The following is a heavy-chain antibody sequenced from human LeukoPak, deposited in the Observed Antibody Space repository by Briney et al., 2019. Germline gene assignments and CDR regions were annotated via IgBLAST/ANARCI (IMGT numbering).Heavy chain of an antibody. Sequence: GGSLRLSCAASGLTISNNYWHWVRQAPGKRPEWVSIIYANGDTLYAASVRGRFTFSRDDSKNTLYLQMNSLRAEDTAIYYCAHGDYPLTYWGQGTLVTVSS. CDR1: GLTISNNY. V-gene: IGHV3-66*01. D-gene: IGHD4-17*01. J-gene: IGHJ4*02. CDR2: IYANGDT. CDR3: AHGDYPLTY.